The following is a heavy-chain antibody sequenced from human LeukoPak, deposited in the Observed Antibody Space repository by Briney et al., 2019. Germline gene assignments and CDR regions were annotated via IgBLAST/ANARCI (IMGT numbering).Heavy chain of an antibody. CDR2: IYYSGST. V-gene: IGHV4-31*03. CDR1: GGSISSGGYY. D-gene: IGHD2/OR15-2a*01. Sequence: SQTLSLTCTVSGGSISSGGYYWSWIRQRPGKGLEWIGYIYYSGSTYYNPSLKSRVTISVDTSKNQFSLKLSSVTAADTAVYYCARESYNHYYLYAFDIWGQGTMVTVSS. CDR3: ARESYNHYYLYAFDI. J-gene: IGHJ3*02.